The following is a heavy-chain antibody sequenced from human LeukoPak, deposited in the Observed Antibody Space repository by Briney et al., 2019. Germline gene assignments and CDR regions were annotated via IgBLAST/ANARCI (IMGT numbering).Heavy chain of an antibody. D-gene: IGHD6-13*01. CDR3: AGAAAREQYDY. J-gene: IGHJ4*02. V-gene: IGHV3-53*04. CDR2: IYSGGST. CDR1: GGTVSSNY. Sequence: PGRSLRRSSAAAGGTVSSNYSSWIRQAAGKGLEWVSVIYSGGSTYYADSVKGRFTISRHNSKNTLYLQMNSLRAEDTAVYYCAGAAAREQYDYWGQGTLVTVSS.